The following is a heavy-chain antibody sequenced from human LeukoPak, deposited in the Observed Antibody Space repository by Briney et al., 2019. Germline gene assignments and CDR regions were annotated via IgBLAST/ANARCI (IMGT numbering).Heavy chain of an antibody. CDR2: ISSSSSTT. Sequence: QPGGSLRLSCAASGFTFSSYSMNWVRQAPGKGLEWVSYISSSSSTTYYTDSVKGRFTISRDNAKNSLHLQMDSLRAEDTAVFYCARSVKGHCTGGDCYPGGWFDLWGQGTLVTVSS. J-gene: IGHJ5*02. CDR1: GFTFSSYS. V-gene: IGHV3-48*04. CDR3: ARSVKGHCTGGDCYPGGWFDL. D-gene: IGHD2-8*02.